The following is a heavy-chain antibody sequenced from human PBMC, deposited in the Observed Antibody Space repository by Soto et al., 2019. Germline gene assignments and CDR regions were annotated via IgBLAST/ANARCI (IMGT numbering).Heavy chain of an antibody. CDR1: GYTFTSYH. Sequence: QVQLVQSGAEVKKPGASVKVSCKTSGYTFTSYHISWVRQAPGQGLEWMGWISAYNTNTNYAQKFQGRVTMTTDTLTSTAYMELRSLRSHDTAVYYSARDTPPTDHWGQGTLVTVSS. CDR3: ARDTPPTDH. V-gene: IGHV1-18*01. CDR2: ISAYNTNT. J-gene: IGHJ5*02.